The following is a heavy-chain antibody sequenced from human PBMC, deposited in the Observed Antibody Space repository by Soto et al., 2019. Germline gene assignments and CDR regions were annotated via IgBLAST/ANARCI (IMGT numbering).Heavy chain of an antibody. V-gene: IGHV4-59*01. CDR1: GGSISSYD. J-gene: IGHJ5*02. D-gene: IGHD1-7*01. Sequence: PSETLSLTCTVSGGSISSYDWSWIRQPPGKGLEWIGYIYYSGSTNYNPSLKSRVTISVDTSKNQFSLKLSSVTAADTAVYYCARIYGYHSHYINWFDPWGQGTLVTISS. CDR2: IYYSGST. CDR3: ARIYGYHSHYINWFDP.